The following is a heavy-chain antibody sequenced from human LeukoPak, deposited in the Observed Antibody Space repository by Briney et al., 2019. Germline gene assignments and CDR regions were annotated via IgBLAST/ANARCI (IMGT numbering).Heavy chain of an antibody. CDR1: GFTFGDYA. Sequence: PGGSLRLSCTASGFTFGDYAMSWVRQAPGKGLEWVGFIRSKAYGGTTEYAASVKGRFTISRDDSKSIAYLQMNSLKTEDTAVYYCTRAGGYGDYLDYWGQGTLVTVSS. V-gene: IGHV3-49*04. D-gene: IGHD4-17*01. J-gene: IGHJ4*02. CDR3: TRAGGYGDYLDY. CDR2: IRSKAYGGTT.